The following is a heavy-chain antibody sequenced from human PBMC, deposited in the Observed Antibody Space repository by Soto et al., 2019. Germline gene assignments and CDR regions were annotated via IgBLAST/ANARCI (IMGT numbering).Heavy chain of an antibody. D-gene: IGHD3-3*01. CDR2: INPSGDST. J-gene: IGHJ4*02. CDR3: ARILGVHNTRPFWLGFFDY. V-gene: IGHV1-46*01. CDR1: GYTFTGQY. Sequence: QLVQSGAEVKQPGASVKISCKTSGYTFTGQYIHWVRQAPGQGLEWMGIINPSGDSTTYAQKFHGRIVMTSDASTSTVYVELSSLRSEDTAIYYCARILGVHNTRPFWLGFFDYWGQGTLVTVSP.